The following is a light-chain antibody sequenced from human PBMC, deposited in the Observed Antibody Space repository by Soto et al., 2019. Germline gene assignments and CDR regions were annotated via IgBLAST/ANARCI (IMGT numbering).Light chain of an antibody. J-gene: IGKJ4*01. V-gene: IGKV1-39*01. CDR3: QQTNSAPLT. CDR2: GAS. CDR1: QSISSH. Sequence: DIQMTQSPSSLSASVGDRVTITCRATQSISSHLNWYQQQPGKAPKLLIYGASNLQNGVPSRFSGSGSGTDFTLTISSVQPEDSVDFYCQQTNSAPLTFGGGTKVDIK.